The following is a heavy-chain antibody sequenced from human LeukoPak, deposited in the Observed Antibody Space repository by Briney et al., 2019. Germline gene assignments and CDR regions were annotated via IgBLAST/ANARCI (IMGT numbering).Heavy chain of an antibody. CDR3: ASLYGDYVDY. V-gene: IGHV4-34*01. Sequence: SETLSLTCAVYGGSFSGYYWSWIRQPPGKGLEWIGEINHSGSTNYNPSLKSRVTISVDTSKNQFSLKLSSATAADTAVYYCASLYGDYVDYWGQGTLVTVSS. J-gene: IGHJ4*02. D-gene: IGHD4-17*01. CDR2: INHSGST. CDR1: GGSFSGYY.